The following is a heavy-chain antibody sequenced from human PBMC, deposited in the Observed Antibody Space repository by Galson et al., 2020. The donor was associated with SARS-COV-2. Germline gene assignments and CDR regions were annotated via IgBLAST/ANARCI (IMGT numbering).Heavy chain of an antibody. Sequence: TGGSLRLSCAASGFTISSHGMHWVRQAPAKGLEWVAVIWYDGSNKYYADSVKGRFTISRDNSKNTLYLQMNSLRAEDTAVYYCARDSMDYGDYCFDYWGQGTLVTVSS. CDR1: GFTISSHG. CDR2: IWYDGSNK. V-gene: IGHV3-33*01. J-gene: IGHJ4*02. CDR3: ARDSMDYGDYCFDY. D-gene: IGHD4-17*01.